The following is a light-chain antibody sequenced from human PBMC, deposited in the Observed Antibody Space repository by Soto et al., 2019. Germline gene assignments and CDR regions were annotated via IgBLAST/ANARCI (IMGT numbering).Light chain of an antibody. J-gene: IGLJ2*01. Sequence: SYELTQPPSVSVSPGQTARITCSGDALPKQYAYWYQQKQGQAPVRVIYKDSERPSGIPERFSGSSSGTTVTLTISGVQAEDEADYYCQSADSSGTYVVFGGGTQLTVL. CDR2: KDS. CDR3: QSADSSGTYVV. V-gene: IGLV3-25*03. CDR1: ALPKQY.